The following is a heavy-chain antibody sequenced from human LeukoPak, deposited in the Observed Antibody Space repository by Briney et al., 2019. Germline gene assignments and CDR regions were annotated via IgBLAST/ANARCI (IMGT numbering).Heavy chain of an antibody. CDR2: IYSGGST. CDR1: GFTVSSNY. V-gene: IGHV3-53*04. Sequence: GGSLRLSCAASGFTVSSNYMSWVRQAPGKGLEWVSVIYSGGSTYYADSVKGRFTISRHNSKNTPYLQMNSLRAEDTAVYYCARDRGYCSGGSCPRDAFDIWGQGTMVTVSS. D-gene: IGHD2-15*01. CDR3: ARDRGYCSGGSCPRDAFDI. J-gene: IGHJ3*02.